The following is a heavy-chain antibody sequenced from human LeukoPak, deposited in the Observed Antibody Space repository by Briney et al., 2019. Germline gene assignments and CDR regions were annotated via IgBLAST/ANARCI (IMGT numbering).Heavy chain of an antibody. J-gene: IGHJ6*03. CDR3: ARGPARYYYYYYMDV. CDR1: GFTFSSYE. CDR2: ISSSGSTI. V-gene: IGHV3-48*03. Sequence: QPGGSLRLSCAASGFTFSSYEMNWVRQAPGKGLEWVSYISSSGSTIYYADSVKGRFTISRDNAKNSLYLQMNSLRAEDTALYYCARGPARYYYYYYMDVWGKGTTVTVSS.